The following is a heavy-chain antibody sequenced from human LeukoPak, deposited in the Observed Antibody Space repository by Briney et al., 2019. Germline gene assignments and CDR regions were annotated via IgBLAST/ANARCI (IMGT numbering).Heavy chain of an antibody. CDR3: ARVPPKAYYYGSGSHFQTYYYYGMDV. CDR2: IYTSGST. D-gene: IGHD3-10*01. Sequence: PSETLSLTCTVSGGSISSGSYYWSWIRQPAGKGLEWIGRIYTSGSTNYNPSLKSRVTISVDTSKNQFSLKLSSVTAADTAVYYCARVPPKAYYYGSGSHFQTYYYYGMDVWGQGTTVTVSS. J-gene: IGHJ6*02. V-gene: IGHV4-61*02. CDR1: GGSISSGSYY.